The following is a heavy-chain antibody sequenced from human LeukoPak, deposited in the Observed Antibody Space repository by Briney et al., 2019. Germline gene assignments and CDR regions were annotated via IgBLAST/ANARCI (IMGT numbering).Heavy chain of an antibody. CDR2: IDEIGRT. CDR1: GESLSHYY. J-gene: IGHJ3*02. D-gene: IGHD3-22*01. V-gene: IGHV4-34*01. CDR3: ARTPIYYYDSSGTTNAFDI. Sequence: SETLSLTCAVYGESLSHYYWNWIRQSPGKGLEWIGEIDEIGRTNYNPSLKSRATISVDRSKNQFSLKLSSVTAADTAVYYCARTPIYYYDSSGTTNAFDIWGQGTMVTVSS.